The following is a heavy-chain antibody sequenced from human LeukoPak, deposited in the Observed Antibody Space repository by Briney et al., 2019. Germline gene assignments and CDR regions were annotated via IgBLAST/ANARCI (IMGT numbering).Heavy chain of an antibody. CDR2: IYHSGST. Sequence: PSQTLSLTCAVSGGSISSGGYSWSWIRQPPGKGLEWIGYIYHSGSTYYNPSLKSRVTISVDTSKNQFSLKLSSVTAADTAVYYCARHPEGYCSGGSCYSPLEGIDYWGQGTLVTVSA. CDR3: ARHPEGYCSGGSCYSPLEGIDY. D-gene: IGHD2-15*01. CDR1: GGSISSGGYS. V-gene: IGHV4-30-2*01. J-gene: IGHJ4*02.